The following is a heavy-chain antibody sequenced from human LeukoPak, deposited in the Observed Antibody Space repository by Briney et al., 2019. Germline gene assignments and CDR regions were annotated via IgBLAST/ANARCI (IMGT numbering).Heavy chain of an antibody. CDR3: AREGYSNTNGSFP. J-gene: IGHJ5*02. Sequence: GASVKVSCKASGYTFTGYYMHWVRQAPGQGLEWMGWIKPNSGGTYYAETFKGRFTMTRDTSINTAYMELSRLRSEDTAVYYCAREGYSNTNGSFPSGQGTLVTASS. D-gene: IGHD6-13*01. V-gene: IGHV1-2*02. CDR1: GYTFTGYY. CDR2: IKPNSGGT.